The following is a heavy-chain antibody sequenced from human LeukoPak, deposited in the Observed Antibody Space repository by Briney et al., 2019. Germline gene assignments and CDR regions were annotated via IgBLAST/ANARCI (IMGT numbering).Heavy chain of an antibody. D-gene: IGHD1-26*01. CDR3: ARGDVGATDY. V-gene: IGHV4-39*01. Sequence: PSETLSLTCTVSGGSISSSSYYWGWIRQPPGKGLEWIGSIYYSGSTYYNPSLKSRVTISVDTSKSQFSLKLSSVTASDTAVYYCARGDVGATDYWGQGTLVTVSS. J-gene: IGHJ4*02. CDR2: IYYSGST. CDR1: GGSISSSSYY.